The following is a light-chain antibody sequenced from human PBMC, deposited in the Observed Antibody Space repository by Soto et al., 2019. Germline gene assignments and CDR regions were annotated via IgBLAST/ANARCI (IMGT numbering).Light chain of an antibody. Sequence: EIVLTQSPATLSLSPGERATLSCRASQSVSSYLAWYQQKPGQAPRLLIYDASNRDTGIPARFSGSGSGTDFPRTISSLKPEDFAVYYCQQRINWPLTFGGGTKVEIK. J-gene: IGKJ4*01. CDR2: DAS. CDR1: QSVSSY. CDR3: QQRINWPLT. V-gene: IGKV3-11*01.